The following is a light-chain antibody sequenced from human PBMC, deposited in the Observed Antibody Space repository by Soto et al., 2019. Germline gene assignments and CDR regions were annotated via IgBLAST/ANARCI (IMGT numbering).Light chain of an antibody. CDR3: QQLKSYPLS. J-gene: IGKJ4*01. CDR2: KAS. CDR1: QTISSW. Sequence: DIQMTQSPSTLSGSVGDRFTIXXRASQTISSWLAWYQQKPGKAPKXLIYKASNLKSGVPSRFSGSGAGTEFTLTISSLQPEDFATYYCQQLKSYPLSFGGGTKVDI. V-gene: IGKV1-5*03.